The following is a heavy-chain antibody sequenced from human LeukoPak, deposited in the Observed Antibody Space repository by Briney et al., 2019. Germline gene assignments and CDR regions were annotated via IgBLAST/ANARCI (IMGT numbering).Heavy chain of an antibody. CDR3: ARDSGVRNFDF. CDR1: GGSISSYY. D-gene: IGHD2-21*01. CDR2: IYYSGST. Sequence: SETLSLTCTVSGGSISSYYWSWIRQPPGKGLEWIGYIYYSGSTNYNPSLKSRVTISVDTSKNQFSLKLSSVTAADTAVYYCARDSGVRNFDFWGQGTLVTVSS. J-gene: IGHJ4*02. V-gene: IGHV4-59*01.